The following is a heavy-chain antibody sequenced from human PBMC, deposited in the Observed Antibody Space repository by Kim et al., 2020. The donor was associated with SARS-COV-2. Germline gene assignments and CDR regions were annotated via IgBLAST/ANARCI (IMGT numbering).Heavy chain of an antibody. J-gene: IGHJ3*02. CDR1: GFTFSSYG. D-gene: IGHD3-22*01. CDR2: IWNDGNSK. V-gene: IGHV3-33*01. CDR3: ARVFYDISGYYYRDAFDI. Sequence: GGSLRLSCAASGFTFSSYGTHWVRQAPGKGLEWVAVIWNDGNSKYYADSVKGRFTISRNNSKNTLYLHMNSLRAEDTAVYYCARVFYDISGYYYRDAFDIWGQGTMVTVSS.